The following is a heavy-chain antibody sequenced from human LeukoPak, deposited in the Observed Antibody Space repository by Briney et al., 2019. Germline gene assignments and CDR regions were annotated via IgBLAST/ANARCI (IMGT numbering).Heavy chain of an antibody. D-gene: IGHD3-22*01. Sequence: GGSLRLSCAASGFTLSNAWMSWVRQAPGKGLEWVGRIKSKTDGGTTDYAAPVKGRFTISRDDSKNTLYLQMNSLKTEDTAVYYCTTDLPYYDSSGYSGFDYWGQGTLVTVSS. V-gene: IGHV3-15*01. CDR3: TTDLPYYDSSGYSGFDY. J-gene: IGHJ4*02. CDR1: GFTLSNAW. CDR2: IKSKTDGGTT.